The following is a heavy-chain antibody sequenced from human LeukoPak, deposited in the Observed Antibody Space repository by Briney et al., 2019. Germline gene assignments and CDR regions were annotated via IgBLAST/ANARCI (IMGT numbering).Heavy chain of an antibody. CDR1: GGTFSSYA. V-gene: IGHV1-69*04. J-gene: IGHJ6*02. CDR2: IIPILGIA. CDR3: ASVGGATIQKARYGMDV. D-gene: IGHD5-12*01. Sequence: GASVKVSCKASGGTFSSYAISWVRQAPGQGLEWMGRIIPILGIANYAQKFQGRVTITADKSTSTAYMELSSLRSEDTAVYYCASVGGATIQKARYGMDVWGQGTMVTVSS.